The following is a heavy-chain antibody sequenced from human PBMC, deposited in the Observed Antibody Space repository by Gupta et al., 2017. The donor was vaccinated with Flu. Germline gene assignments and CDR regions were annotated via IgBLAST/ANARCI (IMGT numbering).Heavy chain of an antibody. CDR2: IYYSGST. J-gene: IGHJ3*01. CDR1: SDPAISDYW. Sequence: QVQLQDSGPGLVKPSGTLFLPFALSSDPAISDYWWSWVRQSPGKGLGWIGEIYYSGSTNYNPSLKSRVTISMDRSMNQFSLNLRSATAADTAVYYCARSLSGWDAFDVWGQGTMVSVSS. CDR3: ARSLSGWDAFDV. D-gene: IGHD6-19*01. V-gene: IGHV4-4*02.